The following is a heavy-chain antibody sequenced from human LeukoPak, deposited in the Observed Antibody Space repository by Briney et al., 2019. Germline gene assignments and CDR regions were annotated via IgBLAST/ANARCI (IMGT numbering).Heavy chain of an antibody. CDR2: IYYSGST. CDR3: ARLSLGYCSGGSCTDAFDI. J-gene: IGHJ3*02. CDR1: GGSISSYY. Sequence: SETLSLTCTVSGGSISSYYWSWIRQPPGKGLEWIGYIYYSGSTNYNPSLKSRVTISVDTSKNQFSLKLSSVTAADTAVYYRARLSLGYCSGGSCTDAFDIWGQGTMVTVSS. V-gene: IGHV4-59*08. D-gene: IGHD2-15*01.